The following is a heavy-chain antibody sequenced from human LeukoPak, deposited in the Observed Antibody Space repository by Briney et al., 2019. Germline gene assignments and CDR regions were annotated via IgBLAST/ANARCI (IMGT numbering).Heavy chain of an antibody. Sequence: GGSLRLSCAASGFTFSSYAMSWVRQAPGKGLEWVSAISGSGGSTYYADSVKDRFTISRDNSKNTLYLQMNSLRAEDTAVYYCAKDLEGAGQPYQDAFDIWGQGTMVTVSS. CDR3: AKDLEGAGQPYQDAFDI. J-gene: IGHJ3*02. V-gene: IGHV3-23*01. D-gene: IGHD2-2*01. CDR2: ISGSGGST. CDR1: GFTFSSYA.